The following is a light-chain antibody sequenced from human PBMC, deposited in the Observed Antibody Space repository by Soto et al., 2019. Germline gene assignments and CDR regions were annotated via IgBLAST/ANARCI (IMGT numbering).Light chain of an antibody. CDR3: MQTLQTPWT. CDR1: QSLLHSNGYNY. V-gene: IGKV2-28*01. J-gene: IGKJ1*01. CDR2: LGS. Sequence: DIVMTQSPLSLPVTPGEPASFSCRSSQSLLHSNGYNYLDWYLQKPGHSPQLLIYLGSNRASGVPDRFRGSGSGKDFTLKISRVEAEDVGVYFCMQTLQTPWTFGQGTKVEIK.